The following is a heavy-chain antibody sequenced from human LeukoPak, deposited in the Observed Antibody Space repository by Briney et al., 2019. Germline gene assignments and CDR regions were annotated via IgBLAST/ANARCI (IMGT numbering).Heavy chain of an antibody. CDR3: ARALLDTVVASAAQFDF. CDR2: IHYGGSA. V-gene: IGHV4-59*02. Sequence: SETLSLTCNVSGDSVSSYHWSWIRQPPGKGLEWIGYIHYGGSANYNPSLGSRVTISADASKRHFSLKLSSVTAADTAVYYCARALLDTVVASAAQFDFWGQGTLVTVSS. CDR1: GDSVSSYH. D-gene: IGHD2-2*03. J-gene: IGHJ4*02.